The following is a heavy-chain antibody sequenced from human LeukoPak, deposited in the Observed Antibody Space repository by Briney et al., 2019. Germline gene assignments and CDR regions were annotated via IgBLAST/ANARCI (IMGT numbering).Heavy chain of an antibody. CDR3: AKDRGNGYGVFDY. CDR1: GFTFSSYS. CDR2: ISSGSGTT. V-gene: IGHV3-48*01. Sequence: GGSLRLSCAASGFTFSSYSMNWLRQTPGQGLEWISYISSGSGTTYYGDSVQGRFITSRDNAKNSLHLQMNSLRAEDTGVYYCAKDRGNGYGVFDYWGQGILVTVSS. J-gene: IGHJ4*02. D-gene: IGHD4-17*01.